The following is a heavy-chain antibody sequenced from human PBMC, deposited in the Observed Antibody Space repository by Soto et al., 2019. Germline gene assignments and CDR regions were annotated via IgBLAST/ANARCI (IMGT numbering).Heavy chain of an antibody. CDR1: GGSFSGYY. CDR3: ARVPQYCSGGSCYSSAWFDP. D-gene: IGHD2-15*01. Sequence: QVQLQQWGAGLLKPSETLSLTCAVYGGSFSGYYWSWIRQPPGKGLEWIGEINHSGSTNYNPSLKIRVTISVDTSKNQFSLKLSSVTAADTAVYYCARVPQYCSGGSCYSSAWFDPWGQGTLVTVSS. V-gene: IGHV4-34*01. J-gene: IGHJ5*02. CDR2: INHSGST.